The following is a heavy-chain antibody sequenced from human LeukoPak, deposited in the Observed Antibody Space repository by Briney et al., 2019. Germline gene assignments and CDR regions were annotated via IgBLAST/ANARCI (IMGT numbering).Heavy chain of an antibody. V-gene: IGHV1-69*05. D-gene: IGHD3-22*01. CDR2: IIPIFGTA. Sequence: SVKVSCKASGGTFSSYAISWVRQAPGQGLEWMGRIIPIFGTANYAQKFQGRVTITTDGSTSTAYMELSSLRSEDTAVYYCARDFANYYDSSRLDYWGQGTLVTVSS. J-gene: IGHJ4*02. CDR1: GGTFSSYA. CDR3: ARDFANYYDSSRLDY.